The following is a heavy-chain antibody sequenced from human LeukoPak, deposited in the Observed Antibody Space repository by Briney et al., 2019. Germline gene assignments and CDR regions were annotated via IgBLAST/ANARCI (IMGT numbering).Heavy chain of an antibody. CDR1: GFIFSSYW. D-gene: IGHD6-19*01. Sequence: PGGSLRLSRAASGFIFSSYWMHWVRQAPGKGLVWVSRINSDESSTTYADSVKGRFTISRDNAKNTLYLQMNSLRAEDTAVYYCTRGGYYSSGSLDYWGQGTLVTVSS. J-gene: IGHJ4*02. CDR2: INSDESST. V-gene: IGHV3-74*01. CDR3: TRGGYYSSGSLDY.